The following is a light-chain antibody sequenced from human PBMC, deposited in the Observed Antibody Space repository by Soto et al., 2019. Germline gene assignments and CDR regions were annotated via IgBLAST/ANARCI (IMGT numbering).Light chain of an antibody. CDR3: QQYCTYPWT. Sequence: DIQLTQSPSTLSASVGDRVSITCRASQSISTWLAWYQQKPGKAPKLLIFDASSLESRVSSRFSGRGSGTQCSLAIGSLQPDDFASYCCQQYCTYPWTFGQWAKGEFK. CDR2: DAS. CDR1: QSISTW. V-gene: IGKV1-5*01. J-gene: IGKJ1*01.